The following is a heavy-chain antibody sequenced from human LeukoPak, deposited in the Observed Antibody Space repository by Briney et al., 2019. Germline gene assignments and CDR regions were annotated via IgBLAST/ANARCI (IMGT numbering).Heavy chain of an antibody. D-gene: IGHD5/OR15-5a*01. CDR3: ARGLKSESGY. CDR2: IKQDGSEK. J-gene: IGHJ4*02. Sequence: GGSLRLSCAASGFTFSSYGMHWVRQAPGKGLEWVANIKQDGSEKYYVDSVKGRFTISRDSAKNSLYLQMNSLRAEDTAVYFCARGLKSESGYWGQGTLVTVSS. CDR1: GFTFSSYG. V-gene: IGHV3-7*01.